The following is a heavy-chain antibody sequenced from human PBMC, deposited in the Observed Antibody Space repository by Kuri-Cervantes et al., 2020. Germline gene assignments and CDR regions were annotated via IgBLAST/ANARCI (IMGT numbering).Heavy chain of an antibody. CDR2: MNPDSGNT. J-gene: IGHJ4*02. CDR1: GYTITSYD. Sequence: ASVKVSCKASGYTITSYDINWVRQATGQGLEWMGWMNPDSGNTVYARKFQGRVTISKDTSTSTVYMELRSLQSDDTAVYYCARADYFDFWGQGTLVTVSS. CDR3: ARADYFDF. V-gene: IGHV1-8*01.